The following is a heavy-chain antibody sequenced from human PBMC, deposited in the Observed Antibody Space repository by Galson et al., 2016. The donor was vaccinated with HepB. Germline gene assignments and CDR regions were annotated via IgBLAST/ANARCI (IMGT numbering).Heavy chain of an antibody. V-gene: IGHV3-53*01. CDR2: IYTNGDT. D-gene: IGHD3-3*01. CDR3: ATEYVLRSLESSSYYFYGLDV. J-gene: IGHJ6*02. CDR1: GFTVSSNY. Sequence: SLRLSCAASGFTVSSNYMSWVRQPPGGGLEWVSVIYTNGDTYYADSVKGRFTISRDNSKNVMYLQMNSLRAEDTAIYYCATEYVLRSLESSSYYFYGLDVWGQGTAVTVSS.